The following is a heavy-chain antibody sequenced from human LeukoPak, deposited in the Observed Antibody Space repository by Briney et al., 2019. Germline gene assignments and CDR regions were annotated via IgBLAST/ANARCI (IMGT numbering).Heavy chain of an antibody. V-gene: IGHV3-23*01. CDR2: ISGSGGST. CDR3: AKYKQQLVRTNYFDY. Sequence: GGSLRLSCAASGFTFSSYAMSWVRQAPGKGLEWVSAISGSGGSTYYADSVKGRFTISIDNSKNTLYLQMNSLRAEDTAVYYCAKYKQQLVRTNYFDYWGQGTLVTDSS. D-gene: IGHD6-13*01. J-gene: IGHJ4*02. CDR1: GFTFSSYA.